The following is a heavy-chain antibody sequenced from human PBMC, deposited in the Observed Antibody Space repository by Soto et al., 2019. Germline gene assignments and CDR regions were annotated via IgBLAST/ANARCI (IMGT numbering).Heavy chain of an antibody. D-gene: IGHD6-13*01. CDR1: GGSVNNNNYY. Sequence: QVQLQESGPGLVKPSETLSLTCSVSGGSVNNNNYYWSWIRQPPGKGPEWIGYVYYSGSTNYNPSLKSRVIISLDTTKNQFSLRLSSVTAVDTAVYYCARDRGYSTSWGFYYFESWGQGTLVTVSS. J-gene: IGHJ4*02. CDR3: ARDRGYSTSWGFYYFES. V-gene: IGHV4-61*01. CDR2: VYYSGST.